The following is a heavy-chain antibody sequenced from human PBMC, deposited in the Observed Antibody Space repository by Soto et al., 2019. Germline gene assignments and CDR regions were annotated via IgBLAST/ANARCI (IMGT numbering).Heavy chain of an antibody. Sequence: QVQLVQSGAEVKKPGASVKVSCKASGYTFTGYYMHWVRQAPGQGLEWMGWINPNSGGTNYAQKFQGWVTMTRDTSISTAYMELSRVRSDDTAVYYCARVSASEGYYYGMDVWGQGTTVTVSS. V-gene: IGHV1-2*04. CDR2: INPNSGGT. CDR3: ARVSASEGYYYGMDV. J-gene: IGHJ6*02. CDR1: GYTFTGYY.